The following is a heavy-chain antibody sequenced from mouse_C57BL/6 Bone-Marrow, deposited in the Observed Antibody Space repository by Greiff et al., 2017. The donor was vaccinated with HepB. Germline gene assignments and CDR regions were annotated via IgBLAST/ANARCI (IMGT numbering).Heavy chain of an antibody. Sequence: QVQLQQSGAELVKPGASVKMSCKASGYTFTSYWITWVKQRPGQGLEWIGDIYPGSGSTNYNEKFKSKATLTVDTSSSTAYMQLSSLTSEDSAVYYCARLDYCYDGYYFDYWGQGTTLTVSS. D-gene: IGHD2-12*01. J-gene: IGHJ2*01. V-gene: IGHV1-55*01. CDR2: IYPGSGST. CDR1: GYTFTSYW. CDR3: ARLDYCYDGYYFDY.